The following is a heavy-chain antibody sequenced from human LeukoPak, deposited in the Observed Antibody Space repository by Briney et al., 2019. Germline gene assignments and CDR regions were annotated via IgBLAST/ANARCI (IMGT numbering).Heavy chain of an antibody. D-gene: IGHD3-22*01. V-gene: IGHV1-69*04. CDR3: ARLTDYYDSSGYTLQG. J-gene: IGHJ4*02. Sequence: SVKVSCKASGGTFSSYAISWVRQAPGQGLEWMGRIIPILGIANYAQKFQGRVTITADKSTSTAYMELSSLRSEDTAVYYCARLTDYYDSSGYTLQGWGQGTLVTVSS. CDR1: GGTFSSYA. CDR2: IIPILGIA.